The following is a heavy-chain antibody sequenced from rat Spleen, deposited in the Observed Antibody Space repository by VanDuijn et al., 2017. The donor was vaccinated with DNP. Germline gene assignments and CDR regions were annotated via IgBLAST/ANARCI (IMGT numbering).Heavy chain of an antibody. J-gene: IGHJ2*01. V-gene: IGHV1-60*01. CDR1: GYTFTNND. CDR3: TRFEDYGYTYGDY. Sequence: QVQLQQSGAELTKPGSSVKISCKASGYTFTNNDISWLKQRPGQALEWIGAINPGSGGTGYNEKFKGKATLTVDKSSSTAFMQLSSLTPEDTAVYYCTRFEDYGYTYGDYWGQGVMVTVSS. CDR2: INPGSGGT. D-gene: IGHD1-9*01.